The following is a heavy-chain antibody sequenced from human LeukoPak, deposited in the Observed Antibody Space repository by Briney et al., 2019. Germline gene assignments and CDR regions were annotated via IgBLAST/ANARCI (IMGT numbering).Heavy chain of an antibody. CDR1: GGSISSSSHY. CDR3: ARHGRHWFDP. V-gene: IGHV4-39*01. J-gene: IGHJ5*02. Sequence: SETLSLTCTVSGGSISSSSHYWGWIRQPPGKGLQWIGSFYNSGSTYYNPSLKSRVTISVDTSKNQFSLKLSSVTAADTAVYYCARHGRHWFDPWGQGTLVTVSS. CDR2: FYNSGST.